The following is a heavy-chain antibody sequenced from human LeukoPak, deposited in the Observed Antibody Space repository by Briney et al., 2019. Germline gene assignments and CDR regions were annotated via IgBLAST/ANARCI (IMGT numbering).Heavy chain of an antibody. V-gene: IGHV1-69*06. CDR3: ARAAFDYYDSSGLTPSRFDP. J-gene: IGHJ5*02. CDR2: IIPIFGTA. CDR1: TATFSSYA. Sequence: VASVKVSCKASTATFSSYAISWVRQAPGQGLEWMGGIIPIFGTANYAQKFPGRVTITADKSTRTAYMELSSLRSEDTAVYYCARAAFDYYDSSGLTPSRFDPWGQGTLVTVSS. D-gene: IGHD3-22*01.